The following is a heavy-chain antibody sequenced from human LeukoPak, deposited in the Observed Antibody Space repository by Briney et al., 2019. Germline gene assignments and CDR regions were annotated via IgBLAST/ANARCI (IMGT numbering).Heavy chain of an antibody. Sequence: PSETLSLTCTVSGGSISSYYWSWIRQPPGKGLEWIGRIYTSGSTNYNPSLKSRVTMSVDTSKNQFSLKLSSVTAADTAVYYCAREGYSYGNYFDYWGQGTLVTVSS. CDR2: IYTSGST. V-gene: IGHV4-4*07. D-gene: IGHD5-18*01. CDR3: AREGYSYGNYFDY. CDR1: GGSISSYY. J-gene: IGHJ4*02.